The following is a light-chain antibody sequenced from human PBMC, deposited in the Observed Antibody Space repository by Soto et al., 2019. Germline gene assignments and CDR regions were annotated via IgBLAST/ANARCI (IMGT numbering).Light chain of an antibody. CDR2: EDN. J-gene: IGLJ2*01. CDR1: SGSIASIY. V-gene: IGLV6-57*03. CDR3: QSYDSSNQGVV. Sequence: NFMLTQPHSVSESPGKTVTISCTRSSGSIASIYVQWYQQRPGSAPTTVIYEDNQRPSGVPDRFSGSIDSSSNSASLTISGLKTEDEADYYCQSYDSSNQGVVFGGGTKLTVL.